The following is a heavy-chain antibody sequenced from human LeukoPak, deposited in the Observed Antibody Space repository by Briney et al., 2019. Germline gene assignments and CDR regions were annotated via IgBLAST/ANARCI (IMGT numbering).Heavy chain of an antibody. J-gene: IGHJ3*02. CDR1: GGSISSSSYY. CDR3: ASEPWVTIRGAFDI. V-gene: IGHV4-39*07. CDR2: IYYSGST. D-gene: IGHD2-21*02. Sequence: SQTLSLTCTVSGGSISSSSYYWGWIRQPPGKGLEWIGSIYYSGSTYYNPSLKSRVTISVDTSKNQFSLKLSSVTAADTAVYYCASEPWVTIRGAFDIWGQGTMVTVSS.